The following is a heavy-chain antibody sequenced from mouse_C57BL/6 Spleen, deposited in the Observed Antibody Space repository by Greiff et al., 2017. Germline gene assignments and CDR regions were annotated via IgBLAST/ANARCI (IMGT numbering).Heavy chain of an antibody. Sequence: VQLQQPGAELVKPGASVKMSCKASGYTFTSYWITWVKQRPGQGLEWIGDIYPGSGSTNYNEKFKSKATLTVDTSSSTAYMQLSSLTSEDSAVXYCARDRITTVVAPLGYFDVWGTGTTVTVSS. CDR1: GYTFTSYW. D-gene: IGHD1-1*01. J-gene: IGHJ1*03. CDR2: IYPGSGST. V-gene: IGHV1-55*01. CDR3: ARDRITTVVAPLGYFDV.